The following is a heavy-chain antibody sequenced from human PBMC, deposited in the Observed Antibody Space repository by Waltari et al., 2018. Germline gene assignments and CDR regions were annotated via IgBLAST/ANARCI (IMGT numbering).Heavy chain of an antibody. CDR1: GFTFSGSA. D-gene: IGHD3-3*01. CDR3: TLTWITIFGVVETRPGMDV. CDR2: IRSKANSYAT. V-gene: IGHV3-73*02. J-gene: IGHJ6*02. Sequence: EVQLVESGGGLVQPGGSLKLSCAASGFTFSGSAMHWVRQASGKGLEWVGRIRSKANSYATAYAASVKGRFTISRDDSKNTAYLQMNSLKTEDTAVYYCTLTWITIFGVVETRPGMDVWGQGTTVTVSS.